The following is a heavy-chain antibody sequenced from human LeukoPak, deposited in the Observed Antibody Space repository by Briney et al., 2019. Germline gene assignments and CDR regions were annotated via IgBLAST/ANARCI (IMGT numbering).Heavy chain of an antibody. V-gene: IGHV4-59*01. CDR1: GGSISTYY. J-gene: IGHJ3*02. CDR3: ARSRSGYSYDHAAFEI. D-gene: IGHD5-18*01. Sequence: SETLSLTCTVSGGSISTYYWSWIRQPPGKGLEWIAYIDYRGSTTYNPSLRSRVTISVDTSRNQFSLKLSSVTAADTAVYYCARSRSGYSYDHAAFEIWGQGTVVTVSS. CDR2: IDYRGST.